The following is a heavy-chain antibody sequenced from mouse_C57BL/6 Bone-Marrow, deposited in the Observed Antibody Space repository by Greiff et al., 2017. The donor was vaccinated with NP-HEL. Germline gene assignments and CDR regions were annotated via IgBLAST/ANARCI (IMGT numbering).Heavy chain of an antibody. Sequence: EVKLMESGPELVKPGASVKIPCKASGYTFTDYNMDWVKQSHGKSLEWIGDINPNNGGTIYNQKFKGKATLTVDKSSSTAYMELRSLTSEDTAVYYCARKYYGSSHDYYAMDYWGQGTSVTVSS. J-gene: IGHJ4*01. CDR1: GYTFTDYN. CDR3: ARKYYGSSHDYYAMDY. CDR2: INPNNGGT. V-gene: IGHV1-18*01. D-gene: IGHD1-1*01.